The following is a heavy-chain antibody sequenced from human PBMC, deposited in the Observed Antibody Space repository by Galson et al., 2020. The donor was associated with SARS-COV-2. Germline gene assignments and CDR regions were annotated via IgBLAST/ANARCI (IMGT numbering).Heavy chain of an antibody. V-gene: IGHV3-74*01. D-gene: IGHD7-27*01. CDR2: IYSEGSST. J-gene: IGHJ4*02. Sequence: GGSLRLSCAASGFTFSSYWMHWVRQAPGKGLVWVSRIYSEGSSTSYADSVKGRFTISGDNAKNTLYLQMNSLRAEDTAVYYCAGGDMGNDYLDDGGQGTLVTVSS. CDR1: GFTFSSYW. CDR3: AGGDMGNDYLDD.